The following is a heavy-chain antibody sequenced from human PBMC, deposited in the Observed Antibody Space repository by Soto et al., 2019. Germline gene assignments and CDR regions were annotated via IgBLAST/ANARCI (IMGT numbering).Heavy chain of an antibody. CDR3: ARSPDCGGDCYPDY. CDR1: GFTFSDYY. V-gene: IGHV3-11*05. CDR2: ISSSSSYT. J-gene: IGHJ4*02. Sequence: QVQLVESGGGLVKPGGSLRLSCVASGFTFSDYYMSWIRQAPGKGLEWVSYISSSSSYTNYADSVKGRFTISRDNAKNSLYLQMNSLRAEDTAVYYCARSPDCGGDCYPDYWGQGTLVTVSS. D-gene: IGHD2-21*02.